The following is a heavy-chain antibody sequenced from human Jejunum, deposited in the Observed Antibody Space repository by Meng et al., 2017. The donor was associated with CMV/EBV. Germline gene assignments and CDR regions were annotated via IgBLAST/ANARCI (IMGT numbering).Heavy chain of an antibody. J-gene: IGHJ4*02. Sequence: EVQLVQPGAAVKNPGEALRISCEGSGYSFSSYWINWVRQMPGKGLEWMGRIDPSESLTDYNPSFQGHVSMLVDKSISTAYLQWNTLKASDTAIYYCASSPGIGTNWGQGTLVTVAS. V-gene: IGHV5-10-1*03. D-gene: IGHD1-1*01. CDR2: IDPSESLT. CDR1: GYSFSSYW. CDR3: ASSPGIGTN.